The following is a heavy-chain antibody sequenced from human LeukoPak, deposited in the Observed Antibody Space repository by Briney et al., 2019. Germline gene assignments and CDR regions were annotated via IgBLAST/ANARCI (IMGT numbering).Heavy chain of an antibody. V-gene: IGHV3-23*01. CDR2: ISGSGGST. D-gene: IGHD3-22*01. CDR1: GFTFSSYA. CDR3: AKHRSPEIVVDPYLAS. J-gene: IGHJ4*02. Sequence: PGGSLRLSCAASGFTFSSYAMSWVRQAPGKGLEWVSAISGSGGSTYYADSVKGRFTISRDNSKSTLYLQMDSLRVEDTAVYYCAKHRSPEIVVDPYLASWGQGTLVTVSS.